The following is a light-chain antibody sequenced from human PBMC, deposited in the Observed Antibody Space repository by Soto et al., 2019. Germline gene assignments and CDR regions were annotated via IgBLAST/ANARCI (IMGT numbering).Light chain of an antibody. CDR1: NSNLGAGYD. CDR3: QAYDYSLTAFV. CDR2: GNR. J-gene: IGLJ3*02. Sequence: QSVLTQPASVSGAPGQRVTISCTGNNSNLGAGYDVHWYQQLPGAAPKLVIFGNRNRPPGVPERFSGSKSGTSASLAITGLQAEDEADYYCQAYDYSLTAFVFGGGTKLTVL. V-gene: IGLV1-40*01.